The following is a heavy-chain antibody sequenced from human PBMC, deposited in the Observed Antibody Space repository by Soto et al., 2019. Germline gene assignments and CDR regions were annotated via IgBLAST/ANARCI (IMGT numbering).Heavy chain of an antibody. CDR2: IYPGGGPA. J-gene: IGHJ4*02. CDR1: GYTFTSYH. CDR3: ARGHSGSYSFFDS. D-gene: IGHD1-26*01. V-gene: IGHV1-46*01. Sequence: GASVKVSCKASGYTFTSYHIHWVRQAPGQGLEWMGIIYPGGGPANYAQKFQGRVTMTRDTSTSTVFMELSSLRSEDTAVYYCARGHSGSYSFFDSWGQGTLVTVSS.